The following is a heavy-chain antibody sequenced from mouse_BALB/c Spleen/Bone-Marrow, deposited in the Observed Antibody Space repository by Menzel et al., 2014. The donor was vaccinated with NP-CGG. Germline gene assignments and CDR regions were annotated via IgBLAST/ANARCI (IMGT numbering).Heavy chain of an antibody. Sequence: QVQLQQSGPELVKPGASVKISRKASGYSFTSYYIHWVKQRPGQGLEWIGWIFPGSGNTKYNEKFKGKATLTADTSSSTAYMQLSSLTSEDSAVYFCARHGNLRNYYAMDYWGQGTSVTVSS. CDR2: IFPGSGNT. CDR3: ARHGNLRNYYAMDY. V-gene: IGHV1-66*01. J-gene: IGHJ4*01. D-gene: IGHD2-1*01. CDR1: GYSFTSYY.